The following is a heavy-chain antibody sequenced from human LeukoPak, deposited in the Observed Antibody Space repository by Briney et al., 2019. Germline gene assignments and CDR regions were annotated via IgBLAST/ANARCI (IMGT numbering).Heavy chain of an antibody. J-gene: IGHJ4*02. CDR1: GGSISSYY. V-gene: IGHV4-59*01. CDR3: ARGGSGWSYFDY. Sequence: SETLSLTCTVSGGSISSYYWSWIRQPPGQGLEWIGYIYYSGSTNYNPSLKSRVTISVDTSKNQFSLKLSSVTAADTAVYYCARGGSGWSYFDYWGQGTLVTVSS. D-gene: IGHD6-19*01. CDR2: IYYSGST.